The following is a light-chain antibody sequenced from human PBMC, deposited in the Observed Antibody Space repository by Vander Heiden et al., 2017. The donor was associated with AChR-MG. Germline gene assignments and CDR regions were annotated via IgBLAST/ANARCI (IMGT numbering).Light chain of an antibody. CDR2: DVS. CDR3: NSYTTDNTYV. V-gene: IGLV2-14*03. J-gene: IGLJ1*01. CDR1: SSDIGNSNY. Sequence: QSALTQPVPVSGSPGQAITIPCKGTSSDIGNSNYVSWYQQHPGKAPKVLLYDVSNRPPGASNRFSGSKSGNTASLTISGLQADDEADYYCNSYTTDNTYVFGSGTKVTVL.